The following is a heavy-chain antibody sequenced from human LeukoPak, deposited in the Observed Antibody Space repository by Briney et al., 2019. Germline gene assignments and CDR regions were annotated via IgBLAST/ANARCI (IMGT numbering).Heavy chain of an antibody. CDR1: GYTFNTYG. V-gene: IGHV1-18*01. J-gene: IGHJ4*02. D-gene: IGHD1-26*01. CDR2: FSAYNGYT. CDR3: AREGGSYYAPFDY. Sequence: GASVKVSCKTSGYTFNTYGINWVRQAPGQGLEWVGWFSAYNGYTNYTQNLQGRVTMTTDTSTSTAYMELRSLRSDDTAVYYCAREGGSYYAPFDYWGQGTLVTVSS.